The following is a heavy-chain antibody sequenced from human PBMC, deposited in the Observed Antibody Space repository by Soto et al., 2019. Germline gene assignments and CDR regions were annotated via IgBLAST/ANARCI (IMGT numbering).Heavy chain of an antibody. CDR1: GGSFSGYY. CDR2: INHSGST. CDR3: ARGVAAAGFGMDV. V-gene: IGHV4-34*01. J-gene: IGHJ6*02. Sequence: QVQLQQWGAGLLKPSETLSLTCAVYGGSFSGYYWSWIRQPPGKGLEWIGEINHSGSTNYNPSLKRRVTISVDPSKNQFYLKLSSVTAADTAVYYCARGVAAAGFGMDVWGQGTTVTVSS. D-gene: IGHD6-13*01.